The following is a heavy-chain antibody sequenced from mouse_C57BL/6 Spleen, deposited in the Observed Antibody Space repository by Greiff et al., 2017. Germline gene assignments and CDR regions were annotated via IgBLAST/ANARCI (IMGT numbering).Heavy chain of an antibody. CDR1: GYTFTSYT. Sequence: VQLQQSGAELARPGASVKMSCKASGYTFTSYTMHWVKQRPGQGLEWIGYINPSSGYTKYNQKFKDKATLTADKSSSTAYMQLSSLTSEDSAVYYCAAITTVVDWYFDVWGTGTTVTVAS. V-gene: IGHV1-4*01. CDR3: AAITTVVDWYFDV. D-gene: IGHD1-1*01. J-gene: IGHJ1*03. CDR2: INPSSGYT.